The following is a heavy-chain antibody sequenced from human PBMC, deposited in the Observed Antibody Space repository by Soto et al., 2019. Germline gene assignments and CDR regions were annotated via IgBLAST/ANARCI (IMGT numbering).Heavy chain of an antibody. CDR2: TSYDGNNK. V-gene: IGHV3-30*18. CDR3: AKGGGSGGEFYY. J-gene: IGHJ6*01. Sequence: GSLRLSCTGSRFRLGNYGMHWVRQAPGKGVEWVASTSYDGNNKYYADSLKGRFTISRDNSKKMVYLQMTSLGPEDTAVYYCAKGGGSGGEFYY. D-gene: IGHD1-26*01. CDR1: RFRLGNYG.